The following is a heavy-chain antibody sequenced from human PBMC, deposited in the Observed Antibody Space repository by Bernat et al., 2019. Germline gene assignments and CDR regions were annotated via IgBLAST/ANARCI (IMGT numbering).Heavy chain of an antibody. CDR2: INSDGSST. J-gene: IGHJ3*02. V-gene: IGHV3-74*01. CDR3: TAARTRAFDI. D-gene: IGHD6-25*01. CDR1: GFTFSSYW. Sequence: EVQLVESGGGLVQPGGSLRLSCAASGFTFSSYWMHWVRQAPGKGLVWVSRINSDGSSTSYADSVKGRFTISRDNAKNTLYLQMNSLRAEDTALYYCTAARTRAFDIWGQGTMVTVSS.